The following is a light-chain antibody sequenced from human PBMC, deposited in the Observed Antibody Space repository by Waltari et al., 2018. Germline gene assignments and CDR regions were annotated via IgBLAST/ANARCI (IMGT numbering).Light chain of an antibody. CDR2: DVS. J-gene: IGLJ2*01. CDR1: SSHVGGYNY. CDR3: SSYISSDTLEL. V-gene: IGLV2-14*03. Sequence: QSALTQPASVSGSPGQSITISCTGTSSHVGGYNYVSWYQQHPGKAPKLIIFDVSNRPSGVSSRFSGSKSGNTASLTISGLQAQDEAEYYCSSYISSDTLELFGGGTSLTV.